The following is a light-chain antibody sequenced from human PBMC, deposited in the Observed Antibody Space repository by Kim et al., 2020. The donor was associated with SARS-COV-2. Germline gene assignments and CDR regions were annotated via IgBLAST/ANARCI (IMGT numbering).Light chain of an antibody. Sequence: QPASIYCRSSQSLVHHNGNTYLSWLHQRPGQPPRLLIYQISNRFSGVPDSFSGSGAGTDFTLTISRVEPEDVGVYFCIQATVFPRTFGQGTKLEI. CDR2: QIS. V-gene: IGKV2-24*01. CDR1: QSLVHHNGNTY. J-gene: IGKJ2*01. CDR3: IQATVFPRT.